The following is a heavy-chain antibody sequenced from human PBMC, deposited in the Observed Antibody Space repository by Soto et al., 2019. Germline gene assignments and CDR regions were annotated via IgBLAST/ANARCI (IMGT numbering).Heavy chain of an antibody. CDR3: AKDYGSGWSVDY. CDR1: GFTFSSYV. V-gene: IGHV3-23*01. CDR2: INGSGDTT. D-gene: IGHD6-19*01. Sequence: GGSLRLSCAASGFTFSSYVMSWVRQTPGKRLEWVSGINGSGDTTYYADSVKGRFTITRDNSKNTLYLQMNSLRADDTAVYYCAKDYGSGWSVDYWGQGALVTVSS. J-gene: IGHJ4*02.